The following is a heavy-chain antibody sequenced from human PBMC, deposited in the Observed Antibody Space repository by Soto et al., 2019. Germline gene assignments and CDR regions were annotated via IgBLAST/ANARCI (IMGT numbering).Heavy chain of an antibody. Sequence: QVQLQESGPGLVKPSETVSLTCTVSGGSISSYSWSWIRQPAGTGLEWIGHISTRGSTNYNPSLRSRVAMSVDTSKNQFSLRLSSVTAADTAVYYCAKDRFLSGSYHGFDYWGQGTLVTVSS. CDR2: ISTRGST. V-gene: IGHV4-4*07. J-gene: IGHJ4*02. CDR3: AKDRFLSGSYHGFDY. CDR1: GGSISSYS. D-gene: IGHD1-26*01.